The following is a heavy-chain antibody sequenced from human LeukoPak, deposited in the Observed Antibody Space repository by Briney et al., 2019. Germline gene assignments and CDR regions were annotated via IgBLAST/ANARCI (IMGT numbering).Heavy chain of an antibody. CDR2: IYYSGST. CDR1: GGSISSYY. CDR3: ARDSGSYPLYYYYMDV. J-gene: IGHJ6*03. Sequence: SETLSPTCTVSGGSISSYYWSWIRQPPGKGLEWIGYIYYSGSTNYNPSLKSRVTISVDTSKNQFSLKLSSVTAADTAVYYCARDSGSYPLYYYYMDVWGKGTTVTISS. V-gene: IGHV4-59*01. D-gene: IGHD1-26*01.